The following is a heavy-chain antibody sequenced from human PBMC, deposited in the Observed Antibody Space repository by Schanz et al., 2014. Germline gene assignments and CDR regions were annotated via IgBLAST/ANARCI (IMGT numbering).Heavy chain of an antibody. D-gene: IGHD3-10*01. Sequence: EVQLLESGGGLVQPGGSLRLSCAASGFTFSSYAMSWVRQAPGKGLEWVSAISGSGGSTYYADSVKGRFTISRDKSKNTMYLQMNNLRAEDTAVYYCAEGRFGKVRAFDIWGQGTMVTVSS. CDR3: AEGRFGKVRAFDI. CDR1: GFTFSSYA. J-gene: IGHJ3*02. CDR2: ISGSGGST. V-gene: IGHV3-23*01.